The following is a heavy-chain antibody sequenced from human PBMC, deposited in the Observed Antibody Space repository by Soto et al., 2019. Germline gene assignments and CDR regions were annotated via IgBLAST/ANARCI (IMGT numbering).Heavy chain of an antibody. Sequence: VQLVETGGGLIQPGGSLRLSCAASGFIVSRNYMYWVRQAPGKGLEWVSVIDGGGYTYYADSVKGRFTISRDNSKNTLHLQMNSLRAADSAVYYCARGGGSAYVTPPISNWFDPWGQGTLVTVSS. CDR2: IDGGGYT. J-gene: IGHJ5*02. V-gene: IGHV3-53*02. CDR3: ARGGGSAYVTPPISNWFDP. CDR1: GFIVSRNY. D-gene: IGHD3-22*01.